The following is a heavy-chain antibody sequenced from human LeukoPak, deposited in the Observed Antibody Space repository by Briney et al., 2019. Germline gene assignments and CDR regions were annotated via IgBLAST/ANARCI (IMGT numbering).Heavy chain of an antibody. V-gene: IGHV4-59*12. Sequence: SETLSLTCTVSGGSISPYYWSWIRQPPGKGLEWIGYIYYSGSTNYNPSLKSRVTISVDTSKNQFSLELSSVTAADTAVYYCASIRLWLLGAFDIWGQGTMVTVSS. J-gene: IGHJ3*02. CDR1: GGSISPYY. CDR2: IYYSGST. CDR3: ASIRLWLLGAFDI. D-gene: IGHD5-18*01.